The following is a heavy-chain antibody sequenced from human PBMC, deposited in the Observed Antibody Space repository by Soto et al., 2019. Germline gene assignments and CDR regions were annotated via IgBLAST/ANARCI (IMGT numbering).Heavy chain of an antibody. J-gene: IGHJ4*02. V-gene: IGHV4-30-2*01. Sequence: QLQLQESGSGLVKPSQTLSLTCAVSGGSISSGGYSWSWIRQPPGKCLEWIGYIYHRGSTYYNPSLKSRVTISVDRSKNQFFLKLSSVTAADTAVYYCARAGGLGAVAADYWGQGTMVTVSS. CDR3: ARAGGLGAVAADY. CDR2: IYHRGST. CDR1: GGSISSGGYS. D-gene: IGHD6-19*01.